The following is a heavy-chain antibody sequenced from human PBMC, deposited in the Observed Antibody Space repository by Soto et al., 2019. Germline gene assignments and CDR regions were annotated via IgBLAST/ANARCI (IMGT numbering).Heavy chain of an antibody. Sequence: GGSLRLSCGASGFTFKSYAMSWVRQAPGKGLEWVSAITGSADGTFYSDSVKGRFTISRDNSNNALYLQMNSLRDDDTAVYYCAREGSDGGTGYFDQRGQGTLVTVSS. J-gene: IGHJ4*02. CDR3: AREGSDGGTGYFDQ. CDR1: GFTFKSYA. D-gene: IGHD2-15*01. CDR2: ITGSADGT. V-gene: IGHV3-23*01.